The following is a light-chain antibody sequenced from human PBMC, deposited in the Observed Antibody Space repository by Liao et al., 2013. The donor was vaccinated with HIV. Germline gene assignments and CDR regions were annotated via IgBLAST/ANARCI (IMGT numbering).Light chain of an antibody. Sequence: SYVLTQPPSVSVAPGMTARITCGGNSIGSKSVHWYQQKPGLAPVVVIYYDSDRPSGISERFSGSNSGNTATLTINRVEVGDEADYYCQVWDSTSDHWVFGGGTMLTVL. V-gene: IGLV3-21*04. CDR1: SIGSKS. CDR3: QVWDSTSDHWV. J-gene: IGLJ3*02. CDR2: YDS.